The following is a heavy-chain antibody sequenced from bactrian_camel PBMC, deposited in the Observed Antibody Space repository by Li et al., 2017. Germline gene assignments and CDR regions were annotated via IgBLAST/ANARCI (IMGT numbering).Heavy chain of an antibody. CDR2: IYSGDGSA. D-gene: IGHD6*01. J-gene: IGHJ4*01. Sequence: DVQLVESGGGSVQPGGSLRLSCSASGDTSSTTCMAWFRQVPGQEREGVAAIYSGDGSAIYTDSATGRFTISQDSARNTVYLQMNNLQPEDTATYYCAEGRGSRGEHCYSLNYWGQGTQVTVS. CDR1: GDTSSTTC. V-gene: IGHV3S42*01. CDR3: AEGRGSRGEHCYSLNY.